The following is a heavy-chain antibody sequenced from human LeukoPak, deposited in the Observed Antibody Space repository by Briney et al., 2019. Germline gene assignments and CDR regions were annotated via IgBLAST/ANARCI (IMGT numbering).Heavy chain of an antibody. CDR2: IYSGGST. CDR1: GFTVSSNY. Sequence: PGGSLRLSCAASGFTVSSNYMSWVRQAPGKGLEWVSVIYSGGSTYYADSVKGRFTISRDNSKNTLYLQMNSLRAEDTAVYYCAKVVAGRYQDYWGQGALVSVSS. CDR3: AKVVAGRYQDY. V-gene: IGHV3-66*01. D-gene: IGHD6-19*01. J-gene: IGHJ4*02.